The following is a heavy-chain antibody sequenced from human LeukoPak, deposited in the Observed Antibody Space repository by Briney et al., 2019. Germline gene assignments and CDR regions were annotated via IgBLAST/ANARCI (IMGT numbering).Heavy chain of an antibody. CDR1: GFTLDDYA. CDR3: AKDPRGYSSSWYYFDY. J-gene: IGHJ4*02. Sequence: GRSLRLSCAASGFTLDDYAMHWVRQAPGKGLEWVSGISWNSGSIGYADSVKGRFTISRDNAKNSLYLQMNSLRAEDTALYYRAKDPRGYSSSWYYFDYWGQGTLVTVSS. D-gene: IGHD6-13*01. CDR2: ISWNSGSI. V-gene: IGHV3-9*01.